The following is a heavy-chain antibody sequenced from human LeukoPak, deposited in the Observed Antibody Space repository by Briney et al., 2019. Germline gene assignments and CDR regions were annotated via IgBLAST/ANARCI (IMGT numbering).Heavy chain of an antibody. CDR3: ARDRGYSYGRGFDY. V-gene: IGHV1-69*06. J-gene: IGHJ4*02. CDR1: GGTFSSYA. D-gene: IGHD5-18*01. Sequence: SVKVSCKASGGTFSSYAISWVRQAPGQGFEWMGGIIPIFGTANYAQKFQGRVTITADKSTSTAYMELSSLRSEDTAVYYCARDRGYSYGRGFDYWGQGTLVTVSS. CDR2: IIPIFGTA.